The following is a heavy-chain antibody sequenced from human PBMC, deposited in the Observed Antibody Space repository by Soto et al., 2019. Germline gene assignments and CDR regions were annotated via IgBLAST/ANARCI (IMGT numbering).Heavy chain of an antibody. CDR1: GGSFSSSAYY. D-gene: IGHD2-15*01. CDR2: VYFSGTT. CDR3: ARHGYCSGGRCSRGAFDI. J-gene: IGHJ3*02. Sequence: SETLSLTCAVYGGSFSSSAYYWGWIRQPPGNGLEWIGTVYFSGTTFDKPSLKSRVTVSIDTSKNQFSLKLSSVTAADTAVYYCARHGYCSGGRCSRGAFDIWGQGTMVTVSS. V-gene: IGHV4-39*01.